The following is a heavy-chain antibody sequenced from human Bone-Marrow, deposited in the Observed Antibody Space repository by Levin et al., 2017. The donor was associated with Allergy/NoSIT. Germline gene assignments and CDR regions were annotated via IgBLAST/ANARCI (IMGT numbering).Heavy chain of an antibody. CDR3: TTDYGDYVGFDY. J-gene: IGHJ4*02. V-gene: IGHV3-15*07. CDR2: IKSKADGATT. D-gene: IGHD4-17*01. CDR1: HFNFGYVW. Sequence: PGGSLRLSCVGSHFNFGYVWMNWVRQAPGKGLEWVGRIKSKADGATTEYAAAVKDRFTISRDDSKNTLYLQMESVKTEDTAVYYCTTDYGDYVGFDYWGQGTQVLVSS.